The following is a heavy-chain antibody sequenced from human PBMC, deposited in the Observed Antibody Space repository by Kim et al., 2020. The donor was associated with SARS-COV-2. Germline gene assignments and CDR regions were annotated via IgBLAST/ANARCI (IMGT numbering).Heavy chain of an antibody. CDR1: GFTFSSYA. CDR3: ARAQVSFDWLLSGAFDI. V-gene: IGHV3-30*04. CDR2: ISYDGSNK. Sequence: GGSLRRSCAASGFTFSSYAMHWVRQAPGKGLEWVAVISYDGSNKYYADSVKGRFTISRDNSKNTLYLQMNSLRAEDTAVYYCARAQVSFDWLLSGAFDIWGQGTMVTVSS. D-gene: IGHD3-9*01. J-gene: IGHJ3*02.